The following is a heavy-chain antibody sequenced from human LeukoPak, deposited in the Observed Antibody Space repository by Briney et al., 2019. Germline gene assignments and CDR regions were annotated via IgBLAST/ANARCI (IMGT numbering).Heavy chain of an antibody. V-gene: IGHV4-61*01. CDR1: GGSVSSGSYY. D-gene: IGHD5-12*01. CDR2: IYYSGST. J-gene: IGHJ4*02. CDR3: ARVWGYDSFDY. Sequence: PSETLSPTCTVSGGSVSSGSYYWSWIRQPPGKGLEWIGYIYYSGSTNYNPSLKSRVTISVDTSKNQFSLKLSSVTAADTAVYYCARVWGYDSFDYWGQGTLVTVSS.